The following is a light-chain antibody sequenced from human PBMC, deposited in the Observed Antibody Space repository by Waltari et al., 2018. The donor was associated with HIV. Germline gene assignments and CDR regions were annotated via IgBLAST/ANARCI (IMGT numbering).Light chain of an antibody. CDR1: QSLLHRNGYNY. CDR2: LGS. Sequence: DIVMTQSPLSLPVAPGEPASISCRSSQSLLHRNGYNYLDWYLQKPGQSPRLLIYLGSNRASGVPDRFSGSGSGTDFTLKISRVEAEDVGVYYCMQALQTPQYTFGQGTKLEIK. CDR3: MQALQTPQYT. V-gene: IGKV2-28*01. J-gene: IGKJ2*01.